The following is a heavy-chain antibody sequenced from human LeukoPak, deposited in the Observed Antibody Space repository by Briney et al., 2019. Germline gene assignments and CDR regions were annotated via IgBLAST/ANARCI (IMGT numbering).Heavy chain of an antibody. CDR3: ARDLRMATIIDHTQQ. J-gene: IGHJ1*01. D-gene: IGHD5-24*01. V-gene: IGHV1-2*02. CDR1: GYTFTGFY. Sequence: ASVKVSCKASGYTFTGFYIHWVRQAPGQGLEWMGWINPNSGDTKYAQKFQGRVTVTRDTSISTVYMELTRLRSDDTAVYYCARDLRMATIIDHTQQWGQGTLVTVSS. CDR2: INPNSGDT.